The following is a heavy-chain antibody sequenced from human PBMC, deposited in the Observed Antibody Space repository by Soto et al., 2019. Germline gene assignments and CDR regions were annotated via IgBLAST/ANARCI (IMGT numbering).Heavy chain of an antibody. CDR2: IIPIFGTA. V-gene: IGHV1-69*13. CDR1: GGTFSSYA. Sequence: SVKVSCKASGGTFSSYAISWVRQAPGQGLEWMGGIIPIFGTANYAQKFQGRVTITADESTSTAYMELSSLRSEDTAVYYCARGPYTIFLSIVEGVLDPWGQGTLVTVSS. J-gene: IGHJ5*02. CDR3: ARGPYTIFLSIVEGVLDP. D-gene: IGHD3-3*01.